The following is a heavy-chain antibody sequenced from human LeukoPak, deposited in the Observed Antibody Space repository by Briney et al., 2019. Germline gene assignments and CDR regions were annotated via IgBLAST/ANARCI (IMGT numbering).Heavy chain of an antibody. CDR1: GSTFSSYA. Sequence: PGGSLRLSCAASGSTFSSYAMSWVRQAPGKGLEWVSAISGSGGSTYYADSVKGRFTISRDNSKNTLYLQMNSLRAEDTAVYYCAKSWGYGTTGTTVFMRWGQGTMVTASS. J-gene: IGHJ3*01. V-gene: IGHV3-23*01. CDR3: AKSWGYGTTGTTVFMR. D-gene: IGHD1-1*01. CDR2: ISGSGGST.